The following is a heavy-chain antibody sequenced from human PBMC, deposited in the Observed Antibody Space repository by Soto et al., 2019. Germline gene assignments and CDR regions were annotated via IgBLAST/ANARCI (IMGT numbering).Heavy chain of an antibody. Sequence: ASVRVSCKTSGYSFTKYGLHWVRQAPGQRLEWMGWINPGNGDTKYSQKFQGRVTITRDTSATTAYMELSSLRSEDSAVFYCARTDCSSTSCYNYYYYGMDVWGQGTTVTVSS. CDR1: GYSFTKYG. V-gene: IGHV1-3*01. CDR3: ARTDCSSTSCYNYYYYGMDV. D-gene: IGHD2-2*01. J-gene: IGHJ6*02. CDR2: INPGNGDT.